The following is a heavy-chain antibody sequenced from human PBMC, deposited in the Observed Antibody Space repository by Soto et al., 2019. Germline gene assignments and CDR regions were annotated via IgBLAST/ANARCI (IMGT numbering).Heavy chain of an antibody. Sequence: EVQLVESGGGLVQPGGSLRLSCAVSGFTFSSYWMSWVRQAPGKGLEWVAYIKQDGSENYYVDSVKGRFTISRDNAKNSLYLQMNSLRVDDTAVYYCARAGALWFGDLTEAVAFDIWGPGTMVTVSS. CDR3: ARAGALWFGDLTEAVAFDI. J-gene: IGHJ3*02. V-gene: IGHV3-7*01. D-gene: IGHD3-10*01. CDR2: IKQDGSEN. CDR1: GFTFSSYW.